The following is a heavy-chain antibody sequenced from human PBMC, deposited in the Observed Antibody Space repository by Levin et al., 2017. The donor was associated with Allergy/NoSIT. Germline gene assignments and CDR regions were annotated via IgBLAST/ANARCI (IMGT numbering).Heavy chain of an antibody. J-gene: IGHJ4*02. Sequence: ASVKVSCKASGYTFTGYYMHWVRQAPGQGLEWMGWINPNSGGTNYAQKFQGRVTMTRDTSISTAYMELSRLRSDDTAVYYCARALGVTMVRGVGGYWGQGTLVTVSS. CDR2: INPNSGGT. CDR3: ARALGVTMVRGVGGY. CDR1: GYTFTGYY. V-gene: IGHV1-2*02. D-gene: IGHD3-10*01.